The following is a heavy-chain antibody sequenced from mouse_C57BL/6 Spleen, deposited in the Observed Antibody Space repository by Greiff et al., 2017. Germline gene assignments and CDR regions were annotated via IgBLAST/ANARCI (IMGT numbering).Heavy chain of an antibody. D-gene: IGHD3-2*02. V-gene: IGHV5-6*01. CDR1: GFTFSSYG. CDR3: ARQLRPYAMDY. J-gene: IGHJ4*01. Sequence: EVQRVESGGDLVKPGGSLKLSCAASGFTFSSYGMSWVRQTPDKRLEWVATISSGGSYTYYPDSVKGRFTISRDNAKNTLYLQMSSLKSEDTAMYYCARQLRPYAMDYWGQGTSVTVSS. CDR2: ISSGGSYT.